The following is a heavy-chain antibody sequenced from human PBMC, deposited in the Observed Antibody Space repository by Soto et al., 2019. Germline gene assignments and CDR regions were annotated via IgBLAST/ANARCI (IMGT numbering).Heavy chain of an antibody. D-gene: IGHD3-10*01. CDR1: GGSFSGYY. J-gene: IGHJ6*02. CDR3: ARGYYGSGSRNGMDV. V-gene: IGHV4-34*01. CDR2: INHSGST. Sequence: SETLSLTCAVYGGSFSGYYWSWIRQPPGKGLEWIGEINHSGSTNYNPSLKSRVTISVDTSKNQFSLKLSSVTAADTAVYYCARGYYGSGSRNGMDVWGQGTTVT.